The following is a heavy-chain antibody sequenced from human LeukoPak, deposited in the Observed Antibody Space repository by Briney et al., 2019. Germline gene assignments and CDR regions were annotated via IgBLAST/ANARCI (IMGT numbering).Heavy chain of an antibody. CDR1: GGTFSSYA. V-gene: IGHV1-69*13. CDR3: ARAGPTRPYSSSLEAYFDY. Sequence: ASVKVSCKASGGTFSSYAISWVRQAPGQGLEWMGGIILIFGTANYAQKFQGRVTITADESTSTAYMELSSLRSEDTAVYYCARAGPTRPYSSSLEAYFDYWGQGTLVTVSS. CDR2: IILIFGTA. J-gene: IGHJ4*02. D-gene: IGHD6-13*01.